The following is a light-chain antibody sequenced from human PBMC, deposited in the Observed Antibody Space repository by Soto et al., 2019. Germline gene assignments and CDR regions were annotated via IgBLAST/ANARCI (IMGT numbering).Light chain of an antibody. CDR3: QQYGSSPAIT. CDR1: QSISSY. J-gene: IGKJ5*01. CDR2: AAS. V-gene: IGKV1-39*01. Sequence: DIHITPSPSSLSSSLVDRVTISCWASQSISSYLKWYQQKPGNAPKLLIYAASSLQSGVPSRFSGSGSGTDFTLTISTLQPEDFAVYFCQQYGSSPAITFGQGTRLEIK.